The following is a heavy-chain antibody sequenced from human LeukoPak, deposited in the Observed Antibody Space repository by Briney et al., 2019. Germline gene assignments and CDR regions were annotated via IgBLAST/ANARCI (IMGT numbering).Heavy chain of an antibody. CDR2: IKSKTDGGTT. CDR1: GFTFSNAW. CDR3: TTDYYGSGSYPDAFDI. J-gene: IGHJ3*02. V-gene: IGHV3-15*01. D-gene: IGHD3-10*01. Sequence: PGGSLRLSCAASGFTFSNAWMSWVRQAPGKGLEWVGRIKSKTDGGTTDYAAPVKGRFTISRDDSKNTLYLQMNSLKTEDTAVYYCTTDYYGSGSYPDAFDIWGRGTMVTVS.